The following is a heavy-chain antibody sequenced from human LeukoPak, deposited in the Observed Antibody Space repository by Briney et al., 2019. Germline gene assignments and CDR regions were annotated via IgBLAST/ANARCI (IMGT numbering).Heavy chain of an antibody. CDR2: IYPGDSDT. D-gene: IGHD3-22*01. J-gene: IGHJ4*02. Sequence: GESLKISCKGSGYRFTSYWIGWVRQMPGKGLEWMGIIYPGDSDTRYSPSFQGQVTISADKSISTAYLQWSSLKASDTAMYYCARQYYYDSSGLMNYFDYWGQGTLVTVSS. CDR1: GYRFTSYW. CDR3: ARQYYYDSSGLMNYFDY. V-gene: IGHV5-51*01.